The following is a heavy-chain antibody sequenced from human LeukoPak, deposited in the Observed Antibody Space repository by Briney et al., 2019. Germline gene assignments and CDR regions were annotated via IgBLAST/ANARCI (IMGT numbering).Heavy chain of an antibody. Sequence: PGGSLRLSCAASGFIFSSYSMNWVRQAPGKGLEWVSYISSSSSTIYYADSVKGRFTISRDNAKNSLYLQMNSLRAEDTAVYYCAELSITMIGGVWGKGTTVTISS. CDR1: GFIFSSYS. J-gene: IGHJ6*04. V-gene: IGHV3-48*04. D-gene: IGHD3-10*02. CDR2: ISSSSSTI. CDR3: AELSITMIGGV.